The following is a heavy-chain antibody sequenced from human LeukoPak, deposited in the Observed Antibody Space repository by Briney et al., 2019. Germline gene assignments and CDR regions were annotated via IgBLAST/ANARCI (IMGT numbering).Heavy chain of an antibody. V-gene: IGHV3-13*01. J-gene: IGHJ4*02. Sequence: GGSLRLSCAASGFTFSSYDMHWVRQATGKGLEWVSAIGTAGDTYYPGSVEGRFIISRENAKNSLYLQMNSLRAGDTAVYYCARASHRGATTYYFDYWGQGTLVTVSS. CDR1: GFTFSSYD. CDR2: IGTAGDT. CDR3: ARASHRGATTYYFDY. D-gene: IGHD5-24*01.